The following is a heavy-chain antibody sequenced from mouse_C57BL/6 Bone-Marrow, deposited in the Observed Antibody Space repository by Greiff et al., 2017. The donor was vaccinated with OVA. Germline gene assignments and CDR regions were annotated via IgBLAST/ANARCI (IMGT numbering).Heavy chain of an antibody. CDR2: IDPENGDT. CDR1: GFNFNDYY. D-gene: IGHD2-1*01. J-gene: IGHJ1*03. V-gene: IGHV14-4*01. CDR3: ALGNLVYLDV. Sequence: VQLQQSGAELVRPGASVKLSCTASGFNFNDYYMHWVKQRPEQGLEWIGWIDPENGDTEYASKFQGKATITADTSSNTAYLQLSSLTSEDTAVYYCALGNLVYLDVWGKGTTVTVSS.